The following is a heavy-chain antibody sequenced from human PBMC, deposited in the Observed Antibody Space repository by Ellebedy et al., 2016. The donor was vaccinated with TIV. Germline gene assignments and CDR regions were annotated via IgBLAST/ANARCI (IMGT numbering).Heavy chain of an antibody. CDR1: GYIFTGSW. J-gene: IGHJ4*02. D-gene: IGHD5-12*01. Sequence: GESLKISCEASGYIFTGSWIGWVRQVPGKGLEWMGMLFPSYSETIYSPSFQGQVTMSADRSIPTAYLQWGSLKASDSGIYFCARQASGFDLDDWGQGTLVTVSS. V-gene: IGHV5-51*01. CDR3: ARQASGFDLDD. CDR2: LFPSYSET.